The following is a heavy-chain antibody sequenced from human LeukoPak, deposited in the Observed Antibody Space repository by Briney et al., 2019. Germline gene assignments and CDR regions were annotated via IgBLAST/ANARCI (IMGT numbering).Heavy chain of an antibody. CDR3: AKVETAAAATLRGFDY. Sequence: GGSLRLSCAASGSTFSSYAMSWVRQAPGKGLEWVSSIGGSGGSTYYADSVKGRFTISRDNSKNTLYLQMNSLRAEDTTVYYCAKVETAAAATLRGFDYWGQGTLVTVSS. V-gene: IGHV3-23*01. CDR1: GSTFSSYA. CDR2: IGGSGGST. J-gene: IGHJ4*02. D-gene: IGHD6-13*01.